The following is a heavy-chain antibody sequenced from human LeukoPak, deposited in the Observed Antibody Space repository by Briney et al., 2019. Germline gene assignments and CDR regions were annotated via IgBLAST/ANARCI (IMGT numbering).Heavy chain of an antibody. J-gene: IGHJ2*01. CDR3: ARRGYYDSRGYFDL. V-gene: IGHV4-39*01. D-gene: IGHD3-22*01. CDR2: IYYSGST. CDR1: GGSISSSSYY. Sequence: SETLSLTCTVSGGSISSSSYYWGWIRQPPGKGLEWIGSIYYSGSTYYNPSLKSRVTISVDTSKNQFSLKLSSVIAADTAVYYCARRGYYDSRGYFDLWGRGTLVTVSS.